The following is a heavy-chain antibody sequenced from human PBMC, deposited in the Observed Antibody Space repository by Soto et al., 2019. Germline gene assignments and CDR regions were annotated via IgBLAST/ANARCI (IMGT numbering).Heavy chain of an antibody. CDR1: GFTFSSYG. D-gene: IGHD6-13*01. CDR3: AKAAAGTTPQYFDY. CDR2: ISYDGSNK. J-gene: IGHJ4*02. Sequence: PXGSLRLSCSASGFTFSSYGMHWVRQAPGKGLEWVAVISYDGSNKYYADSVKGRFTISRDNSKNTLYLQMNSLRAEDTAVYYCAKAAAGTTPQYFDYWGQGTLVTVSS. V-gene: IGHV3-30*18.